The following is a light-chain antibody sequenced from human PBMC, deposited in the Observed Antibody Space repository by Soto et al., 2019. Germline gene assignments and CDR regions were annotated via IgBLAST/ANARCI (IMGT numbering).Light chain of an antibody. CDR1: QSLLHSTGDNY. CDR2: MGS. V-gene: IGKV2-28*01. CDR3: MQALQTPYT. Sequence: DIVMTQSPLSLPVTPGEPASISCRSSQSLLHSTGDNYLDWYLQKPGQSPQLLICMGSNRASGVPDRFSGSGSGADFTLKIRRVEAEDVGVYYCMQALQTPYTFGQGTKLEIK. J-gene: IGKJ2*01.